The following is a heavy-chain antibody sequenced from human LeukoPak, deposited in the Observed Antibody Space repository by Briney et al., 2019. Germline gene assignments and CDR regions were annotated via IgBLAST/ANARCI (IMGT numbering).Heavy chain of an antibody. CDR3: ARDLEIVVVPAAIYDY. J-gene: IGHJ4*02. V-gene: IGHV1-2*02. D-gene: IGHD2-2*01. CDR1: GYTLTELS. Sequence: ASVKVSCKVSGYTLTELSMHWVRQAPGQGLEWMGWINPNSGGTNYAQKFQGRVTMTRDTSISTAYMELSRLRSDDTAVYYCARDLEIVVVPAAIYDYWGQGTLVTVSS. CDR2: INPNSGGT.